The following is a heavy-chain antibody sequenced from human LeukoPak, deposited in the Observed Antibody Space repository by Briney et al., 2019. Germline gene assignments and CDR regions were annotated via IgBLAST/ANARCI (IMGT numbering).Heavy chain of an antibody. V-gene: IGHV3-21*01. CDR1: GFTFSSYS. Sequence: GGSLRLSCAASGFTFSSYSMNWVRQAPGKGVEWVSSISSSSSYIYYADSVKGRFTIPRDNAKNSLYLQMNSLRAEDTAVYYCVRVVVVIRSWDYWGQGTLVTVSS. CDR2: ISSSSSYI. D-gene: IGHD3-22*01. J-gene: IGHJ4*02. CDR3: VRVVVVIRSWDY.